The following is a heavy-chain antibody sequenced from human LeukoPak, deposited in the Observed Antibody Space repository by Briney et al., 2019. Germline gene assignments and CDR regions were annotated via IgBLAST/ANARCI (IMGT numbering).Heavy chain of an antibody. CDR3: AKEGRSGWYSGY. J-gene: IGHJ4*02. Sequence: GGSLRLSCAAPGFTFSSYGMHWVRQAPGKGLEWVAVISYDGSNKYYADSVKGRFTISRDNSKNTLYLQMNSLRAEDTAVYYCAKEGRSGWYSGYWGQGTLVTVSS. CDR2: ISYDGSNK. CDR1: GFTFSSYG. D-gene: IGHD6-19*01. V-gene: IGHV3-30*18.